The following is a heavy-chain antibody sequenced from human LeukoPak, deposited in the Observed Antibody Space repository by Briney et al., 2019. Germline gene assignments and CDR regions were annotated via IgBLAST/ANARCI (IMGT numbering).Heavy chain of an antibody. V-gene: IGHV4-34*01. CDR1: GGSFSGYY. CDR2: INHSGST. CDR3: AKIVVVVAANWFDP. Sequence: SETLSLTCAVYGGSFSGYYWSWIRQPPGKGLEWIGEINHSGSTSYNPSLQSRVTISVDTSKNQFSLKLSSVTAADTAVYYCAKIVVVVAANWFDPWGQGTLVTVSS. J-gene: IGHJ5*02. D-gene: IGHD2-15*01.